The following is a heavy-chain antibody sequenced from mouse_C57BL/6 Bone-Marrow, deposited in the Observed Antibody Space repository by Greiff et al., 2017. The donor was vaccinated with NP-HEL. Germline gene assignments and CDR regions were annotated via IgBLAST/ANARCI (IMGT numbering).Heavy chain of an antibody. J-gene: IGHJ1*03. V-gene: IGHV1-31*01. D-gene: IGHD1-1*01. CDR2: IYPYNGVS. CDR1: GYSFTGYY. Sequence: VQLQQSGPELVKPGASVKISCKASGYSFTGYYMHWVKQSHGNILDWIGYIYPYNGVSSYNQKFKGKATLTVDKSSSTAYMELRSLTSEDSAVYYCARGGYVSRSLDWYFDVWGTGTTVTVSS. CDR3: ARGGYVSRSLDWYFDV.